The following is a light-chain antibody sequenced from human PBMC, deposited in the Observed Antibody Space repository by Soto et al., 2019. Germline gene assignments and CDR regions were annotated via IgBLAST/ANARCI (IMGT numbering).Light chain of an antibody. V-gene: IGKV3-20*01. CDR1: QSVTSNY. J-gene: IGKJ5*01. CDR2: AAS. Sequence: EIVLTQSPGTLSLSPGERATLSCRASQSVTSNYLAWYQLKPGQAPRLLIYAASNTATGIPDRFSGSGSGKDFTLFISRLEPEDFAVYYCQQYGSTPSITFGQGTRLEIK. CDR3: QQYGSTPSIT.